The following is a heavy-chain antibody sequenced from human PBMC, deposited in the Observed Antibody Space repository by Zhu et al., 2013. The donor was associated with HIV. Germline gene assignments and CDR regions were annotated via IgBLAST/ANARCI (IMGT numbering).Heavy chain of an antibody. CDR3: ATLYDFPY. CDR1: GYTLTELS. J-gene: IGHJ4*02. Sequence: QVQLVQSGAEVRKPGASVRLSCKVSGYTLTELSVHWVRQSPGKGLEWMGGFDPEHGEPVYAPTFQGRLIVTEDTSTETAYIELSGLKSEDTAVYYCATLYDFPYWGQGTLVTVSS. CDR2: FDPEHGEP. V-gene: IGHV1-24*01. D-gene: IGHD3-3*01.